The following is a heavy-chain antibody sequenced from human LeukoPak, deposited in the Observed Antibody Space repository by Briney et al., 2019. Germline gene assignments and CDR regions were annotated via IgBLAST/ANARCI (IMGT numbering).Heavy chain of an antibody. Sequence: GGSLRLSCAASGFTFSSYGMHWVRQAPGKGLEWVAFIRYDGSNKYYADSVKGRFTISRDNSKNTLYLQMNSLRGEDTAVYYCARVLSGSWDWFDPWGQGTLVTVSS. J-gene: IGHJ5*02. CDR2: IRYDGSNK. V-gene: IGHV3-30*02. D-gene: IGHD3-22*01. CDR3: ARVLSGSWDWFDP. CDR1: GFTFSSYG.